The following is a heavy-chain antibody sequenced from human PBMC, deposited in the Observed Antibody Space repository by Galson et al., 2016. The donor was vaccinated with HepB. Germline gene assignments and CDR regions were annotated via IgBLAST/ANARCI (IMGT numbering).Heavy chain of an antibody. Sequence: CAISGDSVYDNSVAWNWIRQSPSRGLEWLGKTYYRSKWFHDYAVSVKSRITISPDTSKKLVSLHLKSVTPEDTAVYYCAWSGYYGPVTGYFTDAFDIWGQGTMVTVSS. CDR1: GDSVYDNSVA. CDR2: TYYRSKWFH. J-gene: IGHJ3*02. CDR3: AWSGYYGPVTGYFTDAFDI. D-gene: IGHD3-9*01. V-gene: IGHV6-1*01.